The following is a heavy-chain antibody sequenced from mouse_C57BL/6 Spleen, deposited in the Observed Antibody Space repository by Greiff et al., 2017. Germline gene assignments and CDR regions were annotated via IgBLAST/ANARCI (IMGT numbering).Heavy chain of an antibody. D-gene: IGHD1-1*01. CDR3: ARERDFYYGSSYPY. CDR1: GFTFSDYY. Sequence: EVKMMESEGGLVQPGSSMKLSCTASGFTFSDYYMAWVRQVPEKGLEWVANIKYDGSNTYYLDSLKSRFVISRDNAKNILYLQMSSLRSEDTATYYCARERDFYYGSSYPYWGQGTLVTVSA. J-gene: IGHJ3*01. CDR2: IKYDGSNT. V-gene: IGHV5-16*01.